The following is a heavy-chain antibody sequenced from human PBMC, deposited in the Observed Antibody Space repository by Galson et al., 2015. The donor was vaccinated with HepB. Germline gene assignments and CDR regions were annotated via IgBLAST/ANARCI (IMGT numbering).Heavy chain of an antibody. V-gene: IGHV3-66*01. D-gene: IGHD3-10*01. CDR3: ARVDYGSGSGFDY. Sequence: SLRLSCAASGFTVSSNYMSWVRQAPGKGLEWVSVIYSGGSTYYADSVKGRFTISRDNSKNTLYLQMNSLRAEDTAVYYCARVDYGSGSGFDYWGQGTLVTVSS. CDR2: IYSGGST. J-gene: IGHJ4*02. CDR1: GFTVSSNY.